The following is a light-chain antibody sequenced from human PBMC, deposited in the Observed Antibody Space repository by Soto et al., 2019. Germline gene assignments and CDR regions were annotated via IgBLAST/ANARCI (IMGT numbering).Light chain of an antibody. CDR1: RDVGSD. J-gene: IGKJ5*01. V-gene: IGKV1-17*01. Sequence: QMTQSPSSLSASVGEKIIITCRASRDVGSDVSWYQQKPGKAPKLLIYAASTLQSGVPSRFSGSGSGTDFTLTISSLEPEDFAVYYCQQRSNWPPITFGQGTRLEIK. CDR2: AAS. CDR3: QQRSNWPPIT.